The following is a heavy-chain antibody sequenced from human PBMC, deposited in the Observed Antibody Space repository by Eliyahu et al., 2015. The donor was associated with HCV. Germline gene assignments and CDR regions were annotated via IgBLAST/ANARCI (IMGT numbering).Heavy chain of an antibody. J-gene: IGHJ4*02. D-gene: IGHD4-17*01. V-gene: IGHV2-70*04. CDR2: IDWDDDE. CDR3: ARSSRSYGALDS. CDR1: GFSLKDNGMR. Sequence: QVTLKESGPALAKPTQTLTLTCTFSGFSLKDNGMRVAWIRQPPGKAPEWLARIDWDDDEFYSPSLRTRLTISKDTSKNQVVLTMTNMDPVDTGTYYCARSSRSYGALDSWGQGILVTVSS.